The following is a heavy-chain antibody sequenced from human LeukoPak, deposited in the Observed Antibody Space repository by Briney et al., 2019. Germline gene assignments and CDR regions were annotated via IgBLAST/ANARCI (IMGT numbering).Heavy chain of an antibody. CDR1: GYTFTSYG. V-gene: IGHV1-18*01. Sequence: GASVKVSCKASGYTFTSYGISWVRQAPGQGLEWMGWISAYNGNTNYAQKLQGRVTMTTDTSTSTAYMELRSLRSDDTAVYYCAARSVHYYDSSGYPFWGQGTLVTVSS. J-gene: IGHJ4*02. D-gene: IGHD3-22*01. CDR2: ISAYNGNT. CDR3: AARSVHYYDSSGYPF.